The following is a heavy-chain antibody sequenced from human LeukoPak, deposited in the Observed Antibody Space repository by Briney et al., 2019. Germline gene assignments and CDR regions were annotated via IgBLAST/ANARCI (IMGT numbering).Heavy chain of an antibody. CDR2: ISSSGSTI. J-gene: IGHJ3*02. CDR1: GFTFSSYE. Sequence: PGGSLRLSCAASGFTFSSYEMNWVRQAPGKGLERVSYISSSGSTIYYADSVKGRITISKDNAKNSLYLQMNSLRAEDTAVYYCARDPVDCSGGSSYSDAFDIWGQGTMVTVSS. D-gene: IGHD2-15*01. V-gene: IGHV3-48*03. CDR3: ARDPVDCSGGSSYSDAFDI.